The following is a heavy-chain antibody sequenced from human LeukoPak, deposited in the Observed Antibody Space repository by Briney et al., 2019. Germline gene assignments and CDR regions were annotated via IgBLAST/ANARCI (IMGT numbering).Heavy chain of an antibody. J-gene: IGHJ5*02. CDR3: ATEGAGFDT. V-gene: IGHV3-11*01. Sequence: PGGSPRLSCAASGFTFNDYYMSWIRQAPGKGLEWLSYINIGGTNTHYADSVKGRFTISRDNAKKSLYLEMNNLRAEDTAVYYCATEGAGFDTWGQGVLVTVSS. CDR1: GFTFNDYY. CDR2: INIGGTNT.